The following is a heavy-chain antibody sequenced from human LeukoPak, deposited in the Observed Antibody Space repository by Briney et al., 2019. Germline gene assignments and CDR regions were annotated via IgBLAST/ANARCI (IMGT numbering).Heavy chain of an antibody. V-gene: IGHV4-39*01. CDR1: GGSSSSSRYY. D-gene: IGHD2-2*01. CDR3: ARHPYQLLWLSWFDP. J-gene: IGHJ5*02. CDR2: IYYSGST. Sequence: SETLSLTCTVAGGSSSSSRYYWGWIRQPPGKGLEWIGSIYYSGSTYYNPSLKSRVTISVDTSKNQFSLKLSSVTAADTAVYYCARHPYQLLWLSWFDPWGQGTLVTVSS.